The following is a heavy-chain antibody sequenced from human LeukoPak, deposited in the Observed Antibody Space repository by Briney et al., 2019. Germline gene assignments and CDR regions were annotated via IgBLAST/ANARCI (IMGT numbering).Heavy chain of an antibody. V-gene: IGHV4-31*03. CDR3: ANQIVGAFFAD. J-gene: IGHJ4*02. CDR2: PHYAGTT. Sequence: SQTLSLTCTVSGGSISSADYYWRWIRQYPGKGLEWIGYPHYAGTTYYNPSLRRRLTISLDTSKNQFSLKLSSVTAADTAIYYCANQIVGAFFADWGQGTLVTVSS. D-gene: IGHD1-26*01. CDR1: GGSISSADYY.